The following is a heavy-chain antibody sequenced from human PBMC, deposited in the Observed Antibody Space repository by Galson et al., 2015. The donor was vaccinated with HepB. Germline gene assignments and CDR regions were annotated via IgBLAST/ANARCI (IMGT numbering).Heavy chain of an antibody. V-gene: IGHV3-53*01. Sequence: SLRLSCAASGFIFRNYAMTWVRQAPGQGLEWVSLIYSGGTTYYADSVKGRFTVSRDNTKNTLFLLMDSMRAEDTAVYYCATVYNTGGYFNSWGRGTLVTVSS. D-gene: IGHD3-22*01. J-gene: IGHJ2*01. CDR1: GFIFRNYA. CDR2: IYSGGTT. CDR3: ATVYNTGGYFNS.